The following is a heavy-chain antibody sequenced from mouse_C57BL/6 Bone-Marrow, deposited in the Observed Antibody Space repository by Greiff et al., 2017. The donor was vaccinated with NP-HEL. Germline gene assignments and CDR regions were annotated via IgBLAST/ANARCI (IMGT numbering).Heavy chain of an antibody. CDR3: VRHGTAQATYAMDY. CDR2: IRSKSNNYAT. Sequence: EVQRVESGGGLVQPKGSLKLSCAASGFSFNTYAMNWVRQAPGKGLEWVARIRSKSNNYATYYADSVKDRFTISRDDSESMLYLQMNNLKTEDTAMYYCVRHGTAQATYAMDYWGQGTSVTVSS. J-gene: IGHJ4*01. D-gene: IGHD3-2*02. V-gene: IGHV10-1*01. CDR1: GFSFNTYA.